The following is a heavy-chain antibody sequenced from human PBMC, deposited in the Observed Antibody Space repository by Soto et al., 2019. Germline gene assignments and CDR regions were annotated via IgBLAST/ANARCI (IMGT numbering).Heavy chain of an antibody. V-gene: IGHV3-7*03. J-gene: IGHJ6*02. CDR3: APMGV. Sequence: PGGSLRLSYVGSGFRFSDYPLNWVRQAPGQGLEWVANINRRGTSTNYVDSARGRFSTSRDNSKNTLYLQMSSLRADDTAVYYCAPMGVWGQGTTVTVSS. CDR2: INRRGTST. CDR1: GFRFSDYP.